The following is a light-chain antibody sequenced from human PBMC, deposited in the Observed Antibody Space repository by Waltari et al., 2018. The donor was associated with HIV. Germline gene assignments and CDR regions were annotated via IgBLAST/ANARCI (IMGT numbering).Light chain of an antibody. CDR3: QQHYIFRT. CDR1: QSISTW. CDR2: KAS. J-gene: IGKJ1*01. V-gene: IGKV1-5*03. Sequence: DIQMTQSPSTLSASEGDRVTITCRASQSISTWLAWYQQKPGKAPKLLIYKASILESGVSSRFSGGGSGTEFTLTISSLQPDDFATYYCQQHYIFRTFGQGTKLEIK.